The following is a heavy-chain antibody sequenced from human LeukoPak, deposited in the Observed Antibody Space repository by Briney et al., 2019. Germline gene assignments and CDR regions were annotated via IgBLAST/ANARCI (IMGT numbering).Heavy chain of an antibody. CDR3: ARDAPCSSTSCFSPPGDY. J-gene: IGHJ4*02. V-gene: IGHV3-7*01. CDR1: GFTFSSYW. CDR2: IKQDGSEK. D-gene: IGHD2-2*01. Sequence: GGSLRLSCAASGFTFSSYWMSWVRQAPGKGLEWVANIKQDGSEKYYVDSVKGRFTISRDNAKNSLYLQMNSLRAEDTAVYYCARDAPCSSTSCFSPPGDYWGQGTLVTVSS.